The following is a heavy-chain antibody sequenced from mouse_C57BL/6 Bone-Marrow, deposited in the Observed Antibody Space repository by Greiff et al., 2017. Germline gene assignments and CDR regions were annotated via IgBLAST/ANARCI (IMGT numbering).Heavy chain of an antibody. CDR1: GYTFTSYW. V-gene: IGHV1-61*01. CDR2: IYPSDSET. CDR3: ARGDYHRDDGGLYAMDY. Sequence: QVQLQQPGAELVRPGSSVKLSCKASGYTFTSYWMDWVKQRPGQGLEWIGNIYPSDSETHYNQKFKDKATLTVDKSSSTAYMQLSSLTSEDSAVYYCARGDYHRDDGGLYAMDYWGQGTSVTVSS. D-gene: IGHD5-5*01. J-gene: IGHJ4*01.